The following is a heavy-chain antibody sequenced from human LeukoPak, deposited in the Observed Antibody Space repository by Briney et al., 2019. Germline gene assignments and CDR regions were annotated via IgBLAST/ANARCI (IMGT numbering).Heavy chain of an antibody. CDR3: ASLLYSSSPEIVY. CDR2: IYYSGST. CDR1: GGSISSSCYY. Sequence: NASETLSLTCTVSGGSISSSCYYWGWIRQPQGKGLEWIGSIYYSGSTYYNPSLKSRVTISVDTSKNQFSLKLSSVTAADTAVYYCASLLYSSSPEIVYWGQGTLVTVSS. D-gene: IGHD6-13*01. V-gene: IGHV4-39*01. J-gene: IGHJ4*02.